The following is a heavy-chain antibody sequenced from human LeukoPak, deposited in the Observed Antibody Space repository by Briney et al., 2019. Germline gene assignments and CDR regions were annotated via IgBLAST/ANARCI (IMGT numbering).Heavy chain of an antibody. J-gene: IGHJ4*02. Sequence: PGGSLRLSCTGSGFNFSSHSINWVRQAPGKGLEWVSYINTRGDTIYYADSVKGRFTISRDNAKNSSYLQMNSLRAEDTAVYYCAKDTAVIVVVPAALDYWGQGTLVTVSS. CDR1: GFNFSSHS. CDR2: INTRGDTI. D-gene: IGHD2-2*01. CDR3: AKDTAVIVVVPAALDY. V-gene: IGHV3-48*04.